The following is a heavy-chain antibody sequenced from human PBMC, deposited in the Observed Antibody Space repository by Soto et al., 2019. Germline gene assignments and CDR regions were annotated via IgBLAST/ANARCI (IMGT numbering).Heavy chain of an antibody. CDR2: IIPYYNTL. CDR1: EGTFNSYA. Sequence: QAQVVPSGAEVRKPGSSVKLSCKASEGTFNSYAIAWVRQAPGQGLEWMGGIIPYYNTLNYAQKFQDRVTITADDSTNTVYMELSSLGSDDTAVYFCASGASRWYPYFFDSWAQGTLVTVSS. CDR3: ASGASRWYPYFFDS. J-gene: IGHJ4*02. D-gene: IGHD6-13*01. V-gene: IGHV1-69*01.